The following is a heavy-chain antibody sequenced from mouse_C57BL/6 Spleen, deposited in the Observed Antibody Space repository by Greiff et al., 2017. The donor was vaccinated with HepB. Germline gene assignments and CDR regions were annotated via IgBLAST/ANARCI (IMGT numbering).Heavy chain of an antibody. CDR3: ARGGLGAMDY. CDR2: ISYDGSN. Sequence: EVQLVESGPGLVKPSQSLSLTCSVTGYSITSGYYWNWIRQFPGNKLEWMGYISYDGSNNYNPSLKNRISITRDTSKNQFFLKLNSVTTEDTATYYCARGGLGAMDYWGQGTSVTVSS. CDR1: GYSITSGYY. J-gene: IGHJ4*01. D-gene: IGHD2-4*01. V-gene: IGHV3-6*01.